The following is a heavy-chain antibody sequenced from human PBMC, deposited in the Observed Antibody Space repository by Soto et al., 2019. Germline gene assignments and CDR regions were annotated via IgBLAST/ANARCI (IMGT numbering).Heavy chain of an antibody. CDR1: GGSISNYY. D-gene: IGHD3-16*01. Sequence: PWETLTITCTVSGGSISNYYWSWIRQPPGKGLEWIAYISNSGNTNSNPSLKSRVTISVDTSQNQFSLKLTSVTAADTAVYYCARWGERYGVMDDYGMDVWGQGTTVTVSS. CDR3: ARWGERYGVMDDYGMDV. J-gene: IGHJ6*02. CDR2: ISNSGNT. V-gene: IGHV4-59*01.